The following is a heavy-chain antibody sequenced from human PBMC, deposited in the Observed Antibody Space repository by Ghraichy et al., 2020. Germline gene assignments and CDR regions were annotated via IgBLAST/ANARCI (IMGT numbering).Heavy chain of an antibody. D-gene: IGHD3-22*01. V-gene: IGHV3-30*18. CDR1: GVTVTSHG. J-gene: IGHJ3*01. CDR3: AKGYYDRRAYNEPDFFDV. Sequence: GESLNISCAASGVTVTSHGFYLVRQAPGKGLEWVSAQSYDGSNIYYADSVKGRFTISRDYSKNTLHLQMNSLRAEDTALDYCAKGYYDRRAYNEPDFFDVWGQGKMVIVSS. CDR2: QSYDGSNI.